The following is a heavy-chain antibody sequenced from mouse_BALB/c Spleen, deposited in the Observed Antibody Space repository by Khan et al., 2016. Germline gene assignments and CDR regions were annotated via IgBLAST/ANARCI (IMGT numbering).Heavy chain of an antibody. J-gene: IGHJ3*01. CDR3: NANGRFAY. D-gene: IGHD3-1*01. CDR2: IDPENGDT. CDR1: GFNIKDYY. V-gene: IGHV14-4*02. Sequence: EVQLKQSGAELVRSGASVKLSCTASGFNIKDYYMHWVKQRPEQGLEWIGWIDPENGDTEYAPKFQGKATMTADTSSNTAYLQLSSLTSEDTAVYYCNANGRFAYWGQGTLVTVSA.